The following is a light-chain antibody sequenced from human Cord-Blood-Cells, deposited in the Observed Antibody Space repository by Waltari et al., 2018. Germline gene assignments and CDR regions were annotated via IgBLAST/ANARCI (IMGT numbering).Light chain of an antibody. CDR1: SSDVGGYNY. CDR2: EVS. J-gene: IGLJ2*01. V-gene: IGLV2-14*01. CDR3: SSYTSSSTVV. Sequence: QSALTQPASVSGSPGQSITISCTGTSSDVGGYNYVSWYQQHPGKAPKLMIYEVSNRPSGVSNRFSGSKSRTTASRTISGLQAEDEADYYCSSYTSSSTVVFGGGTKLTVL.